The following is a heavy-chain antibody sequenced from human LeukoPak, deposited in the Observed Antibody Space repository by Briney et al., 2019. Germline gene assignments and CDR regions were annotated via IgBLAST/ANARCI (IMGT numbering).Heavy chain of an antibody. J-gene: IGHJ4*02. V-gene: IGHV3-23*01. CDR3: AKPLYYYDTSGYSDF. D-gene: IGHD3-22*01. CDR1: GFTFSTYA. Sequence: GGSLRLSCAASGFTFSTYAMSWVRQAPGKGLEWVSGITGGAGGTYYADSVKGRFTISRDNSRNMLYLQMNSLRAEDTAVYYCAKPLYYYDTSGYSDFWGQGTLVTVSS. CDR2: ITGGAGGT.